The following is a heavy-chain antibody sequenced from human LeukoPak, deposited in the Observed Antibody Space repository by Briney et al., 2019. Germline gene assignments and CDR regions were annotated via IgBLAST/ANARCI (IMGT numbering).Heavy chain of an antibody. CDR3: ARDCRDGFDP. J-gene: IGHJ5*02. CDR1: GYSISSGYY. CDR2: IKQDGSEK. Sequence: ETLSLTCTVSGYSISSGYYWGRIRQPPGKGLEWVANIKQDGSEKYYVDSVKGRFTISRDNAKNSLYLQMNSLRAEDTAVYYCARDCRDGFDPWGQGTLVTVSS. V-gene: IGHV3-7*01.